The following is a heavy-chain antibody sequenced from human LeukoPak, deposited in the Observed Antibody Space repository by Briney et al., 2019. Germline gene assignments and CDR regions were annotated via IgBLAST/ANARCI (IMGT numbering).Heavy chain of an antibody. D-gene: IGHD3-22*01. J-gene: IGHJ5*02. V-gene: IGHV1-46*01. CDR1: GYTFTSYY. Sequence: EASVKVSCKASGYTFTSYYMHWVRQAPGQGLEWVGIINPSGGSTSYAQKFQGRVTMTRDTSTSTVYMELSSLRSEDTAVYYCAVTYYYDSSGYSGFGAWGQGTLVTVSS. CDR3: AVTYYYDSSGYSGFGA. CDR2: INPSGGST.